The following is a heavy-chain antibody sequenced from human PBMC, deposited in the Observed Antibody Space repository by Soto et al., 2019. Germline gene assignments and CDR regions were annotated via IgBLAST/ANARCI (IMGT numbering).Heavy chain of an antibody. V-gene: IGHV3-48*02. CDR3: ARDFLYAFDY. CDR2: IGGSSHTI. D-gene: IGHD3-16*01. Sequence: GGSLRLSCAASGFTFSSYSMNWVRQAPGKGLEWVSYIGGSSHTILYADSVKGRFTISRDDAKNSLYLQMNSLRDEDTAVYFCARDFLYAFDYWGQGVLLTVSS. J-gene: IGHJ4*02. CDR1: GFTFSSYS.